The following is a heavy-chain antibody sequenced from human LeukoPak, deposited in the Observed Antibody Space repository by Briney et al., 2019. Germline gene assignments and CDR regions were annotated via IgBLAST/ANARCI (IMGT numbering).Heavy chain of an antibody. D-gene: IGHD4-11*01. CDR1: GGSISSYY. CDR2: IYYSGST. J-gene: IGHJ5*02. Sequence: SETLSLTRTVSGGSISSYYWSWIRQPPGKGLEWIGYIYYSGSTNYNPSLTSRVTISVDTSKNQVSLKLSSVTAADTAVYYCARDRDYMVDHWGQGTLVTVSS. CDR3: ARDRDYMVDH. V-gene: IGHV4-59*01.